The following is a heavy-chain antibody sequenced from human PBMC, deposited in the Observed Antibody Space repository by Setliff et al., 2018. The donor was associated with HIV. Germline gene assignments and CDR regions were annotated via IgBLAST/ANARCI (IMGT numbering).Heavy chain of an antibody. CDR1: GYTFTSYE. CDR2: MNPNSGNT. Sequence: ASVMVSCKASGYTFTSYEINWVRQATGQGLEWMGWMNPNSGNTGYAQKFQGRVTMTRNTSISTAYMELSSLRSEDTAVYYCARGWGAERWLQLDPRYFDLWGRGTLVTVSS. CDR3: ARGWGAERWLQLDPRYFDL. J-gene: IGHJ2*01. V-gene: IGHV1-8*02. D-gene: IGHD5-12*01.